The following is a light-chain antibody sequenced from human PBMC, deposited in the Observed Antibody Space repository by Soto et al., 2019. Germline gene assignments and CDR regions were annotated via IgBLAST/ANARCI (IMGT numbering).Light chain of an antibody. CDR2: ATS. CDR1: QSVSSSY. J-gene: IGKJ2*01. CDR3: QETYRSPVT. Sequence: EIVLTQSPGTRSLSPGERATLSCRASQSVSSSYLAWYQQKPGQAPRLLIYATSTRAAGIPDRFSGSGSETDFTLTISSLQPEDFATYYCQETYRSPVTLGQGTKVDIK. V-gene: IGKV3-20*01.